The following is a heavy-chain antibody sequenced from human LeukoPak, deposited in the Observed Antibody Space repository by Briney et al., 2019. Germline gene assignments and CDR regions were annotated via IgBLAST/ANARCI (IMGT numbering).Heavy chain of an antibody. CDR1: GGSISSSNW. Sequence: PSGTLSLTCAVSGGSISSSNWWSWVRQPPGKGLEWVANIKEDGGEKYYVDSVKGRFTISRDNSKNTLYLQMNSQRAEDTAVYYCARDATSIAVAGYFDYWGQGTLVTVSS. CDR3: ARDATSIAVAGYFDY. J-gene: IGHJ4*02. CDR2: IKEDGGEK. V-gene: IGHV3-7*01. D-gene: IGHD6-19*01.